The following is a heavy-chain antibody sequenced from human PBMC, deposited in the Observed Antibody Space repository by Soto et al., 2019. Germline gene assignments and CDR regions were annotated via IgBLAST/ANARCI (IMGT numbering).Heavy chain of an antibody. V-gene: IGHV4-34*01. Sequence: QVQLQQWGAGLLKPSETLSLTCAVYGGSFSGYYWSWIRQPPGKGLEWIGEINHSGSTNYNPSLKSRVTRSVDTSKNQFSLKLSSVTAADTAVSDCAREITMVRNVWGQGTTVTVSS. CDR3: AREITMVRNV. CDR1: GGSFSGYY. J-gene: IGHJ6*02. CDR2: INHSGST. D-gene: IGHD3-10*01.